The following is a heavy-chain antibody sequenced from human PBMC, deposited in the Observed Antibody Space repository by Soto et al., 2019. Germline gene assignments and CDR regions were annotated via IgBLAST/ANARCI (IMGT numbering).Heavy chain of an antibody. D-gene: IGHD6-6*01. J-gene: IGHJ6*02. V-gene: IGHV1-18*01. Sequence: ASVKVSCKASGYTFTNYGISWVRQAPGQGLEWMGWISGYNGNTNYAQKLQGRVTMTTDTSTSTAYMELRSLRSDDTAVYYCARDRPTSSIRARDYYYAMDVWGQGTTVTVSS. CDR1: GYTFTNYG. CDR2: ISGYNGNT. CDR3: ARDRPTSSIRARDYYYAMDV.